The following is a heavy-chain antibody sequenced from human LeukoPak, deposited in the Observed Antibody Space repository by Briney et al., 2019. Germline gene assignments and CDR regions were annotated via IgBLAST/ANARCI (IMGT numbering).Heavy chain of an antibody. D-gene: IGHD2-15*01. CDR3: AKKVPLGYFDH. J-gene: IGHJ4*02. CDR2: ISGSGGST. CDR1: GGSFSGYY. V-gene: IGHV3-23*01. Sequence: ETLSLTCAVYGGSFSGYYWSWIRQPPGKGLEWVSAISGSGGSTYYADSVKGRFTISRDNSKNTLYLQMNSLRAEDTAVYYCAKKVPLGYFDHWGQGTLVTVSS.